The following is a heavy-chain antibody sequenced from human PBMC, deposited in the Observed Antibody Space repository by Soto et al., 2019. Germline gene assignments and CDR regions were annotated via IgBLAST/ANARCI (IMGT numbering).Heavy chain of an antibody. CDR1: GFTFTNAW. D-gene: IGHD5-18*01. V-gene: IGHV3-15*01. J-gene: IGHJ6*02. CDR2: IKSKADGGAR. CDR3: ARTESGYSYGFADV. Sequence: GGSLRLSCAASGFTFTNAWMSWVRQTPGKGLEWVAEIKSKADGGARDYVAPVKDRFIISRDDSQNTLYLQMNSLKTEDTAMYYCARTESGYSYGFADVWGQGTTVTVSS.